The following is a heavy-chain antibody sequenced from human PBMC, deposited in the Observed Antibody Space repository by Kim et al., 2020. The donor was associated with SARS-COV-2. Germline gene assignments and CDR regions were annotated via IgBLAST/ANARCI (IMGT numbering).Heavy chain of an antibody. D-gene: IGHD6-13*01. CDR3: ARAVSSSWFVWCFDL. Sequence: ASVKVSCQVSGFSISKIDVAWIRQAPGQGLEWMGWLHTNTNNTRYAEKFRGRFIMTTESSTNTAYMELRSLTSDDTAVYYCARAVSSSWFVWCFDLWGRGTLVTVSS. CDR2: LHTNTNNT. CDR1: GFSISKID. V-gene: IGHV1-18*04. J-gene: IGHJ2*01.